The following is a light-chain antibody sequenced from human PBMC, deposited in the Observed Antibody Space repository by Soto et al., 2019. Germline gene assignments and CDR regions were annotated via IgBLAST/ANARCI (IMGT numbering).Light chain of an antibody. CDR3: SSYTTSNTYV. CDR2: EFN. CDR1: SSDIGVYNY. Sequence: QSALTQPASVSGSPGQSITFSCTGTSSDIGVYNYVSCYQQHPGKAPKLMIYEFNNRPSGVSNRFSGSKSGNTASLTISALQAEDEADYYCSSYTTSNTYVFGTGTKVTVL. V-gene: IGLV2-14*01. J-gene: IGLJ1*01.